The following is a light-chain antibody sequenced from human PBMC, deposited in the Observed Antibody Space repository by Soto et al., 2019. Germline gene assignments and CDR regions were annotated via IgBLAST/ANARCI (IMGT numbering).Light chain of an antibody. CDR1: SSDVGGYTY. Sequence: QSALTQPASVSGSPGQSITISCTGTSSDVGGYTYVSWYQRYPGKAPQLIIYEVSNRPSGVSNRFSGSKSGNTASLTISGLQAEDEADYYCQSYDSTLSARYVFGTGTKVTVL. J-gene: IGLJ1*01. CDR2: EVS. V-gene: IGLV2-14*01. CDR3: QSYDSTLSARYV.